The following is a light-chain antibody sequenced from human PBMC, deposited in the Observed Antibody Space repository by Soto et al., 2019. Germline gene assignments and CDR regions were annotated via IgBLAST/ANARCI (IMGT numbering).Light chain of an antibody. V-gene: IGKV3-20*01. Sequence: EIVLTQSPGTLSLSPGERSTLSCRASPSVSGSNLAWYQQKPGQAPRLVIYGASSRATGIPARFSGSGSGTDFTLTISRLEPEDFAVYYCQQYGRFFGPGTTVDIK. CDR3: QQYGRF. CDR2: GAS. CDR1: PSVSGSN. J-gene: IGKJ3*01.